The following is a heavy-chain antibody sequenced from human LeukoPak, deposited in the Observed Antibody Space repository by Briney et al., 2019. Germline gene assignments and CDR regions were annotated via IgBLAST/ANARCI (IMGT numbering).Heavy chain of an antibody. D-gene: IGHD3-22*01. CDR1: GFTFSSYS. Sequence: PGGSLRLSCAASGFTFSSYSMNWVRQAPGKGLEWVSSISSSSSYIYYADSVKGRSTISRDNAKNSLYLQMNSLRAEDTAVYYCARDSSDYYDSSGYYDYWGQGTLVTVSS. CDR2: ISSSSSYI. CDR3: ARDSSDYYDSSGYYDY. V-gene: IGHV3-21*01. J-gene: IGHJ4*02.